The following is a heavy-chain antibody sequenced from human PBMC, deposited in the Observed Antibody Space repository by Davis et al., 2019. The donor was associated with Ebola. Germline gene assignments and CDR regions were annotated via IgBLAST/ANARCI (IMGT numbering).Heavy chain of an antibody. J-gene: IGHJ1*01. CDR3: ARPIVVVTATIGFLH. Sequence: GESLKISCAASGFTFSSYGMHWVRQAPGKGLEWVAVISYDGSNKYYADSVKGRFTISRDNSKNTLYLQMNSLRAEDTAVYYCARPIVVVTATIGFLHWGQGTLVTVSS. CDR1: GFTFSSYG. D-gene: IGHD2-21*02. V-gene: IGHV3-30*03. CDR2: ISYDGSNK.